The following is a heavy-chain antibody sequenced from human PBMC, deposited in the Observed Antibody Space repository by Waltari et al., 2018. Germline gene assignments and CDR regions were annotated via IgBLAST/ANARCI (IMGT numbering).Heavy chain of an antibody. CDR3: ARVRQGSAALGVVISYFDY. CDR1: GGTFSSYA. CDR2: IIPILGIA. Sequence: QVQLVQSGAEVKKPGSSVKVSCKASGGTFSSYAISWVRQAPGQGLEWMGGIIPILGIANYAQKFQGRVTITADESTSTAYMELSSLRSEDTAVYYCARVRQGSAALGVVISYFDYWGQGTLVTVSS. V-gene: IGHV1-69*04. J-gene: IGHJ4*02. D-gene: IGHD3-3*01.